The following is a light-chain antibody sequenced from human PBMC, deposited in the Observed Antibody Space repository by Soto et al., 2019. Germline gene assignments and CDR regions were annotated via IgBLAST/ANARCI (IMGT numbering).Light chain of an antibody. J-gene: IGLJ1*01. V-gene: IGLV2-11*01. CDR3: CSYAGSYTLYV. Sequence: QSVLTQPRSVSGSPGQSVTISCTGTSSDVGGYNYVSWYQQHPGKAPKLMIYDVSKQPSGVPDRFSGSKSGNTASLTIFGLQAEDEADYYCCSYAGSYTLYVFGTGTKVTVL. CDR1: SSDVGGYNY. CDR2: DVS.